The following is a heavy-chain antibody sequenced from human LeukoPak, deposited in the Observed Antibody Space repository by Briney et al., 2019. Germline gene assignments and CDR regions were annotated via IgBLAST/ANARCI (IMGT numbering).Heavy chain of an antibody. Sequence: PGESLRLSCATSGFTFSSYSMNWVRQAPGKALEWVSSISSSSLYIYYTDSVRGRFTISRDNAKSSLYLQMNSLRAEDTAVYYCAREEYQVLLDWGQGILVTVAS. CDR1: GFTFSSYS. D-gene: IGHD2-15*01. J-gene: IGHJ4*02. V-gene: IGHV3-21*01. CDR2: ISSSSLYI. CDR3: AREEYQVLLD.